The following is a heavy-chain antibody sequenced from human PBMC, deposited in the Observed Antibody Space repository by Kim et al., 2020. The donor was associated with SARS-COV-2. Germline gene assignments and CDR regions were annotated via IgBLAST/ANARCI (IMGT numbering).Heavy chain of an antibody. D-gene: IGHD3-22*01. CDR3: ARLVSRFYYDSSDAFDI. J-gene: IGHJ3*02. V-gene: IGHV4-59*08. Sequence: LKSRVTISVDTSKNQFSLKLSSVTAADTAVYYCARLVSRFYYDSSDAFDIWGQGTMVTVSS.